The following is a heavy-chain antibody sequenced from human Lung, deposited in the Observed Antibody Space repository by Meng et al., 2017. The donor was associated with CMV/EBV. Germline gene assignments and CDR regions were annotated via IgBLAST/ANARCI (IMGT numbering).Heavy chain of an antibody. J-gene: IGHJ4*01. CDR1: GFTFSSFA. D-gene: IGHD3-22*01. CDR2: ISFDGKKE. Sequence: GESXKISCAASGFTFSSFAMHWVRQAPGKGLEWVAMISFDGKKESYADSVKGRFTVSRDNSKTTVYLQMNSLRSEDTAVYYCARDAGSGQYYYDSRGYYDYWXHGTLVTVSS. V-gene: IGHV3-30*04. CDR3: ARDAGSGQYYYDSRGYYDY.